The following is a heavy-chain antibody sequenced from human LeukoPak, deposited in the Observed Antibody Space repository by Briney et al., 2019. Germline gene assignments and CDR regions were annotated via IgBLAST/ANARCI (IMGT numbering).Heavy chain of an antibody. CDR2: VYYDGRA. V-gene: IGHV4-39*06. CDR1: GDSFSSANYY. D-gene: IGHD3-10*01. Sequence: SETLSLTCTVSGDSFSSANYYWGWIRQPPGKSPEWVGSVYYDGRAYYNPSLRSRLTIQVDTSKRQITLKVTSVTAADTAVYYCARDFVVRGVAYRRYFDHWGQGTLVAVSS. J-gene: IGHJ4*02. CDR3: ARDFVVRGVAYRRYFDH.